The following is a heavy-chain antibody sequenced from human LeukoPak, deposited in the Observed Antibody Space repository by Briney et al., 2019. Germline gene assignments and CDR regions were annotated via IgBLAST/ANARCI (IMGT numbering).Heavy chain of an antibody. CDR3: ARDYSSGWYDGYYFDY. Sequence: PSETLSLTCTVSGGSISSSSYYWGWIRQPLGKGLEWIGSIYYSGSTYYNPSFKSRVTISVDTSKNQFSLKLSSVTAADTAVYYCARDYSSGWYDGYYFDYWGQGTLVTVSS. CDR1: GGSISSSSYY. V-gene: IGHV4-39*01. J-gene: IGHJ4*02. D-gene: IGHD6-13*01. CDR2: IYYSGST.